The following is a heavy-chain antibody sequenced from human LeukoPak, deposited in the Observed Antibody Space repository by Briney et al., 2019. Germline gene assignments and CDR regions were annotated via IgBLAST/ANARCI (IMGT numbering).Heavy chain of an antibody. Sequence: SVKVSCKASGGTFSNYAISWVRQAPGQGLEWMGGIIPIFGTANYAQKFQGRVTITTDESTSTAYMELSSLRSEDTAVCYCAREGGCSSTSCYLSGKNWFDPWGQGTLVTVSS. CDR2: IIPIFGTA. J-gene: IGHJ5*02. CDR3: AREGGCSSTSCYLSGKNWFDP. D-gene: IGHD2-2*01. CDR1: GGTFSNYA. V-gene: IGHV1-69*05.